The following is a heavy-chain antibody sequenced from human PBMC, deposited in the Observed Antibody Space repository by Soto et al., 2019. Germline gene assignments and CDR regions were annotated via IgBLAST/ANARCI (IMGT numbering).Heavy chain of an antibody. D-gene: IGHD3-16*01. CDR3: ATPRGDRNYYYYGMDV. Sequence: ASVNVSCKVSGYTLTELSMHWVRQAPGKGLEWMGGFDPEDGETIYAQKFQGRVTMTEDTSTDTAYMELSSLRSEDTAVYYCATPRGDRNYYYYGMDVWGQGTTVTVS. V-gene: IGHV1-24*01. CDR1: GYTLTELS. CDR2: FDPEDGET. J-gene: IGHJ6*02.